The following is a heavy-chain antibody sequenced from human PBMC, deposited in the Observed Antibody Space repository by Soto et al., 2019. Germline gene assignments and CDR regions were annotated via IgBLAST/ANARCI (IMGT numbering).Heavy chain of an antibody. D-gene: IGHD3-22*01. J-gene: IGHJ5*02. CDR3: ARDHTDYYDSSGERCGFDP. CDR1: GGTFSSYA. V-gene: IGHV1-69*13. CDR2: IIPIFGTA. Sequence: EASVKVSCKASGGTFSSYAISWVRQAPGQGLEWMGGIIPIFGTANYAQKFQGRVTITADESTSTAYMELSSLRSEDTAVYYCARDHTDYYDSSGERCGFDPWGQGTLVTVSS.